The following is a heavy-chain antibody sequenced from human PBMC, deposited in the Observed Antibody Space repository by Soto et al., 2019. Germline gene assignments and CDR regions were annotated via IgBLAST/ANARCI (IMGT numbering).Heavy chain of an antibody. V-gene: IGHV1-24*01. J-gene: IGHJ4*02. D-gene: IGHD2-15*01. CDR3: AIIRSCSGGSCSY. CDR2: FDPEDGET. CDR1: GYTFTGYY. Sequence: ASVKVSCKASGYTFTGYYMHWVRQAPGKGLEWMGGFDPEDGETIYAQKFQGRVTMTEDTSTDTAYMELSSLRSEDTAVYYCAIIRSCSGGSCSYWGQGTLVTVSS.